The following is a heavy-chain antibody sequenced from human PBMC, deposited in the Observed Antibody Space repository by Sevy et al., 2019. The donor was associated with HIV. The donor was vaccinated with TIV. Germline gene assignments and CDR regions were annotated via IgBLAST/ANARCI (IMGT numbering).Heavy chain of an antibody. J-gene: IGHJ4*02. Sequence: ASVKVSCKASGGTFSSYAISWVRQAPGQGLEWMGGIIPIFGTANYAQKFQGRVTITADESTSTAYMELCSQRSEDTAVYYGARDRTRGSSGYYFYYFDYWGQGTLVTVSS. CDR1: GGTFSSYA. D-gene: IGHD3-22*01. CDR2: IIPIFGTA. V-gene: IGHV1-69*13. CDR3: ARDRTRGSSGYYFYYFDY.